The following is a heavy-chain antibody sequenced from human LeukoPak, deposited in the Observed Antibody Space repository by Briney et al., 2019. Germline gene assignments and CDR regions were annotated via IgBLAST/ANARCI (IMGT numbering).Heavy chain of an antibody. D-gene: IGHD4-17*01. V-gene: IGHV4-31*03. CDR1: GYSLSSGGYY. J-gene: IGHJ4*02. Sequence: PSETLSLTCTVPGYSLSSGGYYWGWLRQPPGKGLEWRVYIYYSGCTYYNPSRQRRLTISVDTSTNQSSMKLSSVTAADTAVYYCARVAYGDLLWYFDYWGQGTLVTVSS. CDR3: ARVAYGDLLWYFDY. CDR2: IYYSGCT.